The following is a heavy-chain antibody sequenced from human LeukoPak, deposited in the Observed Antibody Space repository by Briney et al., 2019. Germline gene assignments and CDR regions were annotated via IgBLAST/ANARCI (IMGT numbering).Heavy chain of an antibody. D-gene: IGHD3-22*01. CDR2: IYHSGST. Sequence: KPSQTLSLTCAVSGGSISSGGYSWGWIRQPPGKGLEWIGYIYHSGSTYYNPSLKSRVTISVDRSKNQFSLKLSSVTAADTAVYYCARAIYYDSSGYYFDYWGQGTLVTVSS. V-gene: IGHV4-30-2*01. CDR3: ARAIYYDSSGYYFDY. J-gene: IGHJ4*02. CDR1: GGSISSGGYS.